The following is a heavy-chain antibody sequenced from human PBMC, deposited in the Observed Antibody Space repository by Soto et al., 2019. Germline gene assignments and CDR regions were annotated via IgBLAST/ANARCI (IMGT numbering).Heavy chain of an antibody. D-gene: IGHD3-22*01. Sequence: ASVKVSCKASGYTFTSYYMHWVRQAPGQGLEWMGIINPSGGSTSYAQKFQGRVTMTRDTSTSTVYMELSSLRSEDTAVYYCARPGYYDSSGYKRGNAFDIWGQGTMVTVSS. CDR2: INPSGGST. V-gene: IGHV1-46*01. CDR3: ARPGYYDSSGYKRGNAFDI. J-gene: IGHJ3*02. CDR1: GYTFTSYY.